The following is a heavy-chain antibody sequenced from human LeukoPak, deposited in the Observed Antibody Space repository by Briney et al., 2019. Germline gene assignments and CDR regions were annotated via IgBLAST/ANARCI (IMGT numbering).Heavy chain of an antibody. Sequence: PSETLSLTCTVSGGSISSGGYYWSWIRQHPGKGLEWIGYIYYSGSTNYNPSLKSRVTISVDTSKKQFSLKLSSVTAADTAVYYCARESNSNYVFWFDPWGQGTLVTVSS. V-gene: IGHV4-61*08. J-gene: IGHJ5*02. CDR3: ARESNSNYVFWFDP. CDR2: IYYSGST. D-gene: IGHD1-7*01. CDR1: GGSISSGGYY.